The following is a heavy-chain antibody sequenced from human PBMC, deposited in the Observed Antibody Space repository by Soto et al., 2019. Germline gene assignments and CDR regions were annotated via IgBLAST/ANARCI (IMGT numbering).Heavy chain of an antibody. CDR3: SRRAPEGFDP. J-gene: IGHJ5*02. CDR1: GFVFGDYE. CDR2: INHSGNT. V-gene: IGHV4-34*01. Sequence: PGGSLRLSCEASGFVFGDYEMNWVRQAPGKGLEWIGSINHSGNTYLSPSLKDRVTMSVDTSKNSFSLKLRSATAADTGLHYCSRRAPEGFDPWGQGTLVTV.